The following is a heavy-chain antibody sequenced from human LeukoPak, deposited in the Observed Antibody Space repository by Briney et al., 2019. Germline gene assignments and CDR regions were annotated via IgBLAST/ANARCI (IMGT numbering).Heavy chain of an antibody. J-gene: IGHJ3*01. CDR3: ARKGNAFDF. V-gene: IGHV3-7*01. Sequence: PGGSLRLSCAASGFTFSSYWMTWVRQASGKGLEWVANIKLDVSETYYVDSVRGRFTISRDNTKNSLYLQMDSLRAEDTAVYYCARKGNAFDFWGQGTMVTVSS. CDR1: GFTFSSYW. CDR2: IKLDVSET. D-gene: IGHD3-10*01.